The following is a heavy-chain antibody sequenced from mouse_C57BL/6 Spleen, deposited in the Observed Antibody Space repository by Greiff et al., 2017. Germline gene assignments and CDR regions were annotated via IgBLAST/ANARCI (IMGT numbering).Heavy chain of an antibody. Sequence: QVQLKQPGAELVKPGASVKLSCKASGYTFTSYWMQWVKQRPGQGLEWIGEIDPSDSYTNYNQKFKGKATLTVDTSSSTAYMHLSILTSEDSEVYYCARSPETHYFDYWGQGTTLTVSS. V-gene: IGHV1-50*01. J-gene: IGHJ2*01. CDR1: GYTFTSYW. CDR2: IDPSDSYT. CDR3: ARSPETHYFDY.